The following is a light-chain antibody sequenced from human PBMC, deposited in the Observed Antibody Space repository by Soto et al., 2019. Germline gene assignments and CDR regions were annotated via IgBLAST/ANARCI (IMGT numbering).Light chain of an antibody. V-gene: IGLV2-23*02. CDR3: CSYAGTSTVV. J-gene: IGLJ2*01. Sequence: QSALTQPASVSGSPEQSITISCTGTSSDVGSYNLVSWYQQHPGKAPKLMIYEVSKRPSGVSNRFSGSKSGNTASLTISGLQAEDEADYYCCSYAGTSTVVFGGGTQLTVL. CDR2: EVS. CDR1: SSDVGSYNL.